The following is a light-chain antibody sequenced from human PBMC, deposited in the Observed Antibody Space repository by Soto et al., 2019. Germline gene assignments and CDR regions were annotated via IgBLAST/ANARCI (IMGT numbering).Light chain of an antibody. CDR3: KLRTYRLLT. CDR1: QSVSSY. Sequence: IVLSKSAATLSLYPGERATLSCRASQSVSSYLAWYQQTPGQAPRLLIYDASNRATVIPARFSGSGAGTDFTLTISILEPEDVTVYCCKLRTYRLLTFGEGTKVDI. V-gene: IGKV3-11*01. CDR2: DAS. J-gene: IGKJ4*01.